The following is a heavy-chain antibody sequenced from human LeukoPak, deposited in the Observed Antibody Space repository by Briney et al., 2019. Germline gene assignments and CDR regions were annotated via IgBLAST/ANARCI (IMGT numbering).Heavy chain of an antibody. CDR2: ISTGGDNT. Sequence: PGGSLRLSCAASGVTFSSYAMSWVRLTPGRGLEWVSVISTGGDNTYYTDSVKGRFTISRDNSKNTFYLQMNSLRAEDTAIYYCARDRSLNGGNSNGYFDSWGQGTLVTVSS. J-gene: IGHJ4*02. D-gene: IGHD4-23*01. CDR1: GVTFSSYA. V-gene: IGHV3-23*01. CDR3: ARDRSLNGGNSNGYFDS.